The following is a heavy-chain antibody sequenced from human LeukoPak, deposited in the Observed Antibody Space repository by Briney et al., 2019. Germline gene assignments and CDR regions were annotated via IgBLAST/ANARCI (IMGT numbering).Heavy chain of an antibody. Sequence: GGSLRLSCAASGFTFSSYGMHWVRQAPGKGLEWVAVISYDGSNKYYADSVKGRFTISRDNSKSTLYLQMNSLRAEDTAVYYCAKDASGYSSSWYIKAYIYYYYGMDVWGQGTTVTVSS. V-gene: IGHV3-30*18. CDR2: ISYDGSNK. J-gene: IGHJ6*02. CDR3: AKDASGYSSSWYIKAYIYYYYGMDV. CDR1: GFTFSSYG. D-gene: IGHD6-13*01.